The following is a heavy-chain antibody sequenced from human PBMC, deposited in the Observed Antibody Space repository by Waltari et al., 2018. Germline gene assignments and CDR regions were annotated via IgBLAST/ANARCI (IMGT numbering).Heavy chain of an antibody. CDR1: GGSFSGYY. CDR2: MNHTGST. J-gene: IGHJ4*02. Sequence: QVQLQQWGAGLLEPSDTLSRTCAVYGGSFSGYYWRWVRKLTGKGLGWIGEMNHTGSTNSTRALKSRVTISVDTSKNQISLQLSSVTPADTAVYYCCYSSWPEPAAGDYWGQGTLVTVSS. D-gene: IGHD6-6*01. CDR3: CYSSWPEPAAGDY. V-gene: IGHV4-34*01.